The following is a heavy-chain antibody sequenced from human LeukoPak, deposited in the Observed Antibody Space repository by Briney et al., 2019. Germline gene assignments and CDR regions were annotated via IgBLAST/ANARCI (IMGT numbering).Heavy chain of an antibody. CDR2: ISGSGGST. D-gene: IGHD2-15*01. CDR1: GFTFSSYA. Sequence: GGSLRLSCAASGFTFSSYAMSWVRQAPGKGLEWVSAISGSGGSTYYADSVKGRFTISRDNSKNTLYLQMNSLRAENTAVYYCARRYCGSGNCHLAPYYFDYWGQGTLVTVSS. V-gene: IGHV3-23*01. CDR3: ARRYCGSGNCHLAPYYFDY. J-gene: IGHJ4*02.